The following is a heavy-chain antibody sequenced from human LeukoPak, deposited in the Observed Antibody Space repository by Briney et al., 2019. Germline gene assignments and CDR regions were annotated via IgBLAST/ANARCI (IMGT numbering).Heavy chain of an antibody. D-gene: IGHD5-18*01. Sequence: PGGSLRLSCAASGFTLDDYGMSWVRQAPGKGLEWVSGINWNGGSTGYADSVKGRFTISRDNAKNSVYLQMNSLRVEDTALYYCARSFKELWFGAFDIWGQGTMVTVSS. CDR1: GFTLDDYG. CDR3: ARSFKELWFGAFDI. J-gene: IGHJ3*02. CDR2: INWNGGST. V-gene: IGHV3-20*04.